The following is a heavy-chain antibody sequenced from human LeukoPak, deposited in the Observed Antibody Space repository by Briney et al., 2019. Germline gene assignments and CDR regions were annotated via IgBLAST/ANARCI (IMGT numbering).Heavy chain of an antibody. V-gene: IGHV3-53*01. CDR3: ARGLRLNNRGYMDRFDY. CDR1: GFTVSSNY. CDR2: IYSGGST. J-gene: IGHJ4*02. Sequence: PGGSLRLSCAASGFTVSSNYMSWVRQAPGKGLEWVSVIYSGGSTYHAASVKGRFTSSRDNSKNTLYLQMDSLRAEDTAVYYCARGLRLNNRGYMDRFDYWGQGTLVTVSS. D-gene: IGHD6-13*01.